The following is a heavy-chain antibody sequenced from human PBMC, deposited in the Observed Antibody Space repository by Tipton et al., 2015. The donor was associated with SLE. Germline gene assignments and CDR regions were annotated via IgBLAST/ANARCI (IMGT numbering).Heavy chain of an antibody. D-gene: IGHD3-9*01. Sequence: QVQLVQSGAEVKKPGSSVKVSCKISGGTFGRNSIAWVRQAPGQGLEWMGGIIPIFGTSNYAQKFQGRVTLTADESTITAYMELSSLRSEDTAVYFCARAPINYDLLIGYYSNYIDYWGQGTLVTVSS. V-gene: IGHV1-69*01. CDR3: ARAPINYDLLIGYYSNYIDY. J-gene: IGHJ4*02. CDR1: GGTFGRNS. CDR2: IIPIFGTS.